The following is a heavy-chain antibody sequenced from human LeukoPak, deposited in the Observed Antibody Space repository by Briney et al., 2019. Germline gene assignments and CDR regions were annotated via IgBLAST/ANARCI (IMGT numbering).Heavy chain of an antibody. CDR2: ISAYNGHT. V-gene: IGHV1-18*01. Sequence: ASVKVSCKASGYSFTSYGISWVRQAPGQGLEWMGWISAYNGHTNYAQKVQGRVTMTTDTSTSTAYMELRSLRSDDTAVYYCARVFTISSGWYRSVDYWGQGTLVTVSS. CDR3: ARVFTISSGWYRSVDY. J-gene: IGHJ4*02. CDR1: GYSFTSYG. D-gene: IGHD6-19*01.